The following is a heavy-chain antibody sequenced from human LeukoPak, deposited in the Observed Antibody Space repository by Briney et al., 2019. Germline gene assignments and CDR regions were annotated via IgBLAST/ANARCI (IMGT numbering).Heavy chain of an antibody. J-gene: IGHJ4*02. CDR3: ARAPGDYVDY. Sequence: SETLSLTCTVSGGSISSSSYYWGWIRQPPGKGLEWIGSIYYSGSTYYNPSLKSRVTISVDTSKNQFSLKLSSVTAADTAVYYCARAPGDYVDYWGQGTLVTVSS. V-gene: IGHV4-39*07. CDR2: IYYSGST. CDR1: GGSISSSSYY. D-gene: IGHD2-8*02.